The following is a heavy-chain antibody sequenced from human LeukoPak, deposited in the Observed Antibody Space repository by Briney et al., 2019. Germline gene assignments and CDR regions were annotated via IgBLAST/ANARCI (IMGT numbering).Heavy chain of an antibody. CDR3: ARSPFTIFGVVSTVFDY. J-gene: IGHJ4*02. CDR1: GGTFSSYA. V-gene: IGHV1-69*13. D-gene: IGHD3-3*01. CDR2: IIPIFGTA. Sequence: GASVKVSCKASGGTFSSYAISWVRQAPGQGLEWMGGIIPIFGTANYAQKFQGRVTITADESTSTAYMELSSLRSEDTAVYYCARSPFTIFGVVSTVFDYWGQGTLVTVSS.